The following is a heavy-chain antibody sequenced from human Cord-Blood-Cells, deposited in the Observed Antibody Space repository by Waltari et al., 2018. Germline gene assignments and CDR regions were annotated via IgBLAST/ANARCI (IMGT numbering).Heavy chain of an antibody. CDR2: ISSGGST. J-gene: IGHJ3*02. CDR3: AREGERGAFDI. D-gene: IGHD1-1*01. Sequence: EVQLVETGGGLLQPGGSLRLSCAASGFTVSSNYMSWVRQAPGKGLESVSGISSGGSTYYSDSVKGRLTISRDKSKNTLYLQMNSLRAEDTAVYYCAREGERGAFDIWGQGTMVTVSS. V-gene: IGHV3-53*02. CDR1: GFTVSSNY.